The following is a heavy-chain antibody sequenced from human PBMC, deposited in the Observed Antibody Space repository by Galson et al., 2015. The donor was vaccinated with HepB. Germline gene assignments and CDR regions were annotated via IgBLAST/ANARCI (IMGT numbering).Heavy chain of an antibody. J-gene: IGHJ5*02. CDR2: ISGSGDST. CDR3: AKEKYSSSWYNAWFDP. CDR1: GFTFSNYA. D-gene: IGHD6-13*01. Sequence: SLRLSCAASGFTFSNYAMSWVRQAPGKGLEWVSAISGSGDSTYHADSVKGRFTISRDNSKNTSYLQMNSLRGEDTAVYYGAKEKYSSSWYNAWFDPWGQGTLVTVSS. V-gene: IGHV3-23*01.